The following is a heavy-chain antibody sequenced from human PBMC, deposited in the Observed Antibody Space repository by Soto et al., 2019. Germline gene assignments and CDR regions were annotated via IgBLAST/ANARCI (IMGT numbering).Heavy chain of an antibody. Sequence: SQTLSLTCAISGDSVSSNSAAWNWIRQSPSRGLKWLGRTYYRSKWYNDYAVSVKSRITINPDTSKNQFSLQLNSVTPEDTAEIFCARGAYCSGGSCYWCFAPGGQGTRVTVS. CDR3: ARGAYCSGGSCYWCFAP. V-gene: IGHV6-1*01. CDR2: TYYRSKWYN. CDR1: GDSVSSNSAA. J-gene: IGHJ5*02. D-gene: IGHD2-15*01.